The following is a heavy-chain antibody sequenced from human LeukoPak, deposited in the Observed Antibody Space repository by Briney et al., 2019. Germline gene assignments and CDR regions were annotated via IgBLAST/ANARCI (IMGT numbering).Heavy chain of an antibody. CDR2: INHSGST. CDR1: GGSFSGYY. V-gene: IGHV4-34*01. CDR3: ARLYDSSLNDAVDI. D-gene: IGHD3-22*01. J-gene: IGHJ3*02. Sequence: SETLSLTCAVYGGSFSGYYWSWIRQPPGKGVGWSGEINHSGSTNYNPSLKSRVTISVDTSKNQFSLKLSSVNAADTAVYYCARLYDSSLNDAVDIWGQGTMVTVSS.